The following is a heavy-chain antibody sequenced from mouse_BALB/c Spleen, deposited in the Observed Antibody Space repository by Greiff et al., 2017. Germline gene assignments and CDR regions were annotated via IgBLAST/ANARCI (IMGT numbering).Heavy chain of an antibody. Sequence: QVQLQQPGAELVKPGASVKLSCKASGYTFTSYWMHWVKQRPGQGLEWIGEINPSNGRTNYNEKFKSKATLTVDKSSSTAYMQRSSLTSEDSAVYYCARSKTGTRGCDYWGQGTTLTVSS. J-gene: IGHJ2*01. D-gene: IGHD4-1*01. V-gene: IGHV1S81*02. CDR3: ARSKTGTRGCDY. CDR2: INPSNGRT. CDR1: GYTFTSYW.